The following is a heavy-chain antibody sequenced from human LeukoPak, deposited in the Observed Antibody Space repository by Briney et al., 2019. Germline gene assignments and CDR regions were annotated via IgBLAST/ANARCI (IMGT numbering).Heavy chain of an antibody. V-gene: IGHV4-59*10. CDR1: GGSINSYY. CDR3: GRQGYTASYYSVDY. CDR2: IYTTGTT. Sequence: SETLSLTCGVSGGSINSYYWGWVRQPAGKGLEWIGRIYTTGTTNYSPSLKSRLTMSLDTSKNHFSLKLRSVTAADTAVYYCGRQGYTASYYSVDYWSQGTLVTVSS. D-gene: IGHD1-26*01. J-gene: IGHJ4*02.